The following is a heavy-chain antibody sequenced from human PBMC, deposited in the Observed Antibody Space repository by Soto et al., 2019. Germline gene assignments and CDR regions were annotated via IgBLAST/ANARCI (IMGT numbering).Heavy chain of an antibody. J-gene: IGHJ6*02. V-gene: IGHV1-69*12. CDR2: IIPIFGTA. Sequence: QVQLVQSGAEVKKPGSSVKVSCKASGGTFSSYAISWVRQAPGQGLEWMGGIIPIFGTANYAQKFQGRVTSTADESTSTAYMELSSLRPEDTAVYYCARAAWGPSPHYYDGMDVWGQGTTVTVSS. D-gene: IGHD3-16*01. CDR1: GGTFSSYA. CDR3: ARAAWGPSPHYYDGMDV.